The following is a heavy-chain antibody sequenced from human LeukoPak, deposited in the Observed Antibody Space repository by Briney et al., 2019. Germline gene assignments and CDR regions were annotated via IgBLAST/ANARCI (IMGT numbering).Heavy chain of an antibody. V-gene: IGHV3-48*02. D-gene: IGHD5-18*01. CDR2: ISSSSTI. J-gene: IGHJ6*02. CDR1: GFTFSSYS. CDR3: ARHSYGYYGMDV. Sequence: PGGSLRLSCAASGFTFSSYSMNWVRQAPGKGLEWVSYISSSSTIYYADSVKGRFTISRDNAKNSLYLQMNSLRDEDTAVYYCARHSYGYYGMDVWGQGTTVTVSS.